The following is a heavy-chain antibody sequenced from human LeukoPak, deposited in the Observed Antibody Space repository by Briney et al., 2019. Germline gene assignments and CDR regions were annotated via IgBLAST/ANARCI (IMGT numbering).Heavy chain of an antibody. CDR3: ARAKVLWSSWYDAKNWFDP. CDR2: ISPSSSTI. CDR1: GFTFSNKS. V-gene: IGHV3-48*01. D-gene: IGHD6-13*01. J-gene: IGHJ5*02. Sequence: GGSLRLSCAASGFTFSNKSMNWVRQAPGKGLEWVSYISPSSSTIYYADSVKGRFTISRDNSKNTLYLQMNSLRSDDTAVYYCARAKVLWSSWYDAKNWFDPWGQGTLVTVSS.